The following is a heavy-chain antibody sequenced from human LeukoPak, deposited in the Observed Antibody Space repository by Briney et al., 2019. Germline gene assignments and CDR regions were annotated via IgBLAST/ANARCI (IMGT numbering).Heavy chain of an antibody. CDR3: ARLSRGGYYLDY. Sequence: PSETLSLTCTVPGGSIRSGSYYWDWIRQPPGKGLEWIGTIFYSGSTYYSPSLKSRVTISVDTSRNQFFLILSSVTAADTAVYYCARLSRGGYYLDYSGQGTLVTVSS. CDR2: IFYSGST. V-gene: IGHV4-39*01. J-gene: IGHJ4*02. D-gene: IGHD3-10*01. CDR1: GGSIRSGSYY.